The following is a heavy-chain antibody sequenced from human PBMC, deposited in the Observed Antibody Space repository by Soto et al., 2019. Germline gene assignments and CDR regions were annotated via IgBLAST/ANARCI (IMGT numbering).Heavy chain of an antibody. CDR2: VSHDGRNT. Sequence: VQLVESGGGVVQPGRSLRLSCAASGFTFSDYAMHWVRQAPGKGLEWVAVVSHDGRNTHYADSLKGRFTIARDSSKNTVSLEMTSLRAEDTAVYYCAKGGRQWLVTSDFNYWGQGALVTVSS. D-gene: IGHD6-19*01. CDR3: AKGGRQWLVTSDFNY. V-gene: IGHV3-30*18. CDR1: GFTFSDYA. J-gene: IGHJ4*02.